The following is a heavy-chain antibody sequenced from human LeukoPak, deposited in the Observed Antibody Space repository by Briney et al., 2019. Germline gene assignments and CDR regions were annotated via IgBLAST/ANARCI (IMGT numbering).Heavy chain of an antibody. CDR3: AREHLWGGSCDY. J-gene: IGHJ4*02. Sequence: GGSLRLSCAASGFTFSSYAMSWVRQAPGKGLEWVSAISGSGGSTYYADSVKGRFTISRDKAKNSLYLQMNSLRAEDTAVYYCAREHLWGGSCDYWGQGTLVTVSS. V-gene: IGHV3-23*01. CDR2: ISGSGGST. D-gene: IGHD5-18*01. CDR1: GFTFSSYA.